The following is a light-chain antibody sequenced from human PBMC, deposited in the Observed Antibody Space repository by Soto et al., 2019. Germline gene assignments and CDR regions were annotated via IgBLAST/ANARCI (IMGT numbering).Light chain of an antibody. CDR2: DVN. V-gene: IGLV2-14*03. J-gene: IGLJ1*01. CDR3: TSYKRGGLYV. CDR1: SSDVGVSIS. Sequence: QSVLTQPASVSGSPGQSITVSCTGISSDVGVSISVSWYQQHPGKAPRLIIFDVNNRPSGVSHRFSGSKSGNTASLTISGLQADDEAHYFCTSYKRGGLYVFGIGTKVTVL.